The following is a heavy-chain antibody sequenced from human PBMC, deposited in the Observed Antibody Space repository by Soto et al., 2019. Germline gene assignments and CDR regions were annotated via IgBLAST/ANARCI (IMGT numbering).Heavy chain of an antibody. CDR2: IYYGGTT. J-gene: IGHJ6*02. CDR1: GLTVRPNY. Sequence: EVQLVESGGGLVQPGGSLKISCAASGLTVRPNYMSWVRQAPGKGLEWVSIIYYGGTTYYADSVKGRLTISRDDSKNTLYLQMHSLRAEDTAVYYCARDYDTSRGDWAYYGIDVWGQGTTVTVSS. V-gene: IGHV3-66*01. CDR3: ARDYDTSRGDWAYYGIDV. D-gene: IGHD3-9*01.